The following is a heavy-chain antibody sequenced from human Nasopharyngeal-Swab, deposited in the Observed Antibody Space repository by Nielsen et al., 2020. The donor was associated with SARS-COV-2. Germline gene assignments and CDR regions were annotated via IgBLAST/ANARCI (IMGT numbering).Heavy chain of an antibody. CDR1: GYTLTELS. CDR2: INPSGGST. D-gene: IGHD4-17*01. J-gene: IGHJ6*02. Sequence: ASVKVSCKVSGYTLTELSMHWVRQAPGQGLEWMGLINPSGGSTSYAQKFQGRVTMTRDTSTSTVYMELSSLRSEDTAVYYCARDRVNTVTTVEPPFWKGYYYYGMDVWGQGTTVTVSS. CDR3: ARDRVNTVTTVEPPFWKGYYYYGMDV. V-gene: IGHV1-46*01.